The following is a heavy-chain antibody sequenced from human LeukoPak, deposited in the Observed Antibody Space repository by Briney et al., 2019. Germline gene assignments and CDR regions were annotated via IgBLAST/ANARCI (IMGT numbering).Heavy chain of an antibody. CDR1: GGSISSYY. CDR3: ARDRYFAY. CDR2: IYYSGST. J-gene: IGHJ4*02. D-gene: IGHD1-14*01. V-gene: IGHV4-59*01. Sequence: SETLSLTCTVSGGSISSYYWSWIRQPPGKGLEWIGYIYYSGSTNYNPSLKSRVTISVDTSKNQFSLKLSSVTAADTAVYYCARDRYFAYWGQGTLVTVSS.